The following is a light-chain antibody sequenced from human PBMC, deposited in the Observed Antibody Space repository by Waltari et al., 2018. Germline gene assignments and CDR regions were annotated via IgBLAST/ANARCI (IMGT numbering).Light chain of an antibody. J-gene: IGKJ1*01. CDR3: QQYYTSLWT. CDR2: WAS. CDR1: QSVLYSSNNNNY. V-gene: IGKV4-1*01. Sequence: DIVMTQSPDSLAVSLGERATINCKSSQSVLYSSNNNNYLAWYQQKPGQSPKLLIYWASTRESGVPDRVSGSGSGTDFTLTISSLQAEDVAVYYCQQYYTSLWTFGQGTKVEIK.